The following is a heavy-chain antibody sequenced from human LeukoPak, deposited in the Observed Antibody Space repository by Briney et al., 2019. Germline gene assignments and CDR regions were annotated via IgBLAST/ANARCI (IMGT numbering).Heavy chain of an antibody. CDR1: GFTVSGNY. CDR2: IYSGANT. V-gene: IGHV3-53*05. Sequence: PGGSLRLSCAASGFTVSGNYMSWVRQAPGKGLEWVSVIYSGANTYYADSVKGRFTISTDASKNTLYLQMNSLRAEDTAVYYCARGFHFDYWGQGTLVTVSS. D-gene: IGHD3-10*01. CDR3: ARGFHFDY. J-gene: IGHJ4*02.